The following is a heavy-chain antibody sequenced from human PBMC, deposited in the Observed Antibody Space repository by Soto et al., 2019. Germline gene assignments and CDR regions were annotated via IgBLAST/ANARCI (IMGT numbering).Heavy chain of an antibody. V-gene: IGHV5-10-1*01. CDR2: IDPSDSYT. CDR1: GYSFTTYW. CDR3: ARLGIAASYVMDV. D-gene: IGHD2-15*01. J-gene: IGHJ6*02. Sequence: GQSLKISCKPSGYSFTTYWISWVRQMPGKGLEWMGRIDPSDSYTNYSTSFQGHVTISTDKSISTAYLQWSSLKASDTAMYYCARLGIAASYVMDVFDQGTTVTVSS.